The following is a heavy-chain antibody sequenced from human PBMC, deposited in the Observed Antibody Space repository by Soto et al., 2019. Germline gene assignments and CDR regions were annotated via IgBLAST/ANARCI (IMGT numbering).Heavy chain of an antibody. CDR3: SKSFRPGLGDLHYGGDYFDS. CDR2: INPVLGIV. D-gene: IGHD4-17*01. V-gene: IGHV1-69*02. CDR1: GGTFSKFC. J-gene: IGHJ4*02. Sequence: QVQLVQSGAEVKAPGSSVKVSCKLSGGTFSKFCITWVRQAPGQGLEWMGRINPVLGIVDYAQEFEGRATITPPTPPTTTSMALHLLKPLPTAMFYCSKSFRPGLGDLHYGGDYFDSWGQGTLVTVPS.